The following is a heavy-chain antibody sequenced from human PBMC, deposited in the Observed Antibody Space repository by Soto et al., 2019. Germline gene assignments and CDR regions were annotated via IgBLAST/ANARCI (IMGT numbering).Heavy chain of an antibody. CDR2: IYHSGST. CDR1: GGSISSSNW. J-gene: IGHJ3*02. D-gene: IGHD6-19*01. CDR3: ASWGYGSGWIPAFDI. Sequence: QVQLQESGPGLVKPSGTLSLTCAVSGGSISSSNWWSWVRQPPGKGLEWIGEIYHSGSTNYNPSRKRRVTISVDKSKHQFSLKLSSVTAADTAVYYCASWGYGSGWIPAFDIWGQGTMVTVSS. V-gene: IGHV4-4*02.